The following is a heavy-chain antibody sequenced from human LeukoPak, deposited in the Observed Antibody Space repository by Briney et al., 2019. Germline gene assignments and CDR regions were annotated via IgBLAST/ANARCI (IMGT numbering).Heavy chain of an antibody. CDR2: INPSGGST. D-gene: IGHD3-9*01. J-gene: IGHJ3*02. V-gene: IGHV1-46*01. CDR3: ARGSWVDILTGYYPPDAFDI. Sequence: ASVKVSCKASGYTFTSYYMHWVRQAPGQGLEWMGIINPSGGSTSYAQKFQGRVTMTRDMSTSTVYMELSSLRSEDTAVYYCARGSWVDILTGYYPPDAFDIWGQGTMVTVSS. CDR1: GYTFTSYY.